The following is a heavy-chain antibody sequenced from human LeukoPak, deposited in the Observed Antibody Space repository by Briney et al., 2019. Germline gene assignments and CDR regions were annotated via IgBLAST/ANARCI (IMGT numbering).Heavy chain of an antibody. CDR2: ISGSGGST. CDR1: GFTFSSYA. V-gene: IGHV3-23*01. J-gene: IGHJ4*02. D-gene: IGHD2-15*01. Sequence: GGSLRLSCAASGFTFSSYAMSWVRQAPGKGLEWVSAISGSGGSTYYADSVKGRFTISRDNSKNTLYLQMNSLRAEDTALYYCAKERAGYCSGGSCYGYWGQGTLVTVSS. CDR3: AKERAGYCSGGSCYGY.